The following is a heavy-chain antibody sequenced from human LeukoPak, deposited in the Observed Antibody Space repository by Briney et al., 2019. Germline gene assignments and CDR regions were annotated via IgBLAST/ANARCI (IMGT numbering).Heavy chain of an antibody. J-gene: IGHJ5*02. V-gene: IGHV3-30*03. CDR2: ISYDGTNK. Sequence: GGSLRLSCAAFRFTFSKYGMHWVRQAPGKGLEWVAIISYDGTNKYYADSVKGRFTISRDNSKNTLYLQMNSLRTEDTAVYYCGGYNWFDPWGQGTLVTVSS. CDR3: GGYNWFDP. D-gene: IGHD1-26*01. CDR1: RFTFSKYG.